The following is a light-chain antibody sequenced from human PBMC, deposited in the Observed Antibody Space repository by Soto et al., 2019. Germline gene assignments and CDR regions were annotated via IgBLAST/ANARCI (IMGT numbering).Light chain of an antibody. J-gene: IGLJ1*01. CDR1: SSNIGAGYD. V-gene: IGLV1-40*01. Sequence: QSVLTQPPSVSGAPGQRVTISCTRSSSNIGAGYDVHWYQQLPGTAPKLLIYGNSNRPSGVPDRFSGSKSGTSASLAISWLQSEEADYYCAAWDDSLNGYVFGTGTKVTVL. CDR3: AAWDDSLNGYV. CDR2: GNS.